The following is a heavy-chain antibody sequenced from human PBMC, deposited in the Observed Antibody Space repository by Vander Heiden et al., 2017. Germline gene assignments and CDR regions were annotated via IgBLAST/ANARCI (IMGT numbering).Heavy chain of an antibody. Sequence: EVQLLESGGGLVRPGQSLRLSCEASGVPFENHAMHWVRRFAGKGLEWVSGINWSGEFIGYAASVSGRFTMSRDNAENVVYLQMTSLRPEDTAFYYCAKGYGDSYPHYFNDWGQGTLVTVS. J-gene: IGHJ4*02. CDR1: GVPFENHA. V-gene: IGHV3-9*01. CDR2: INWSGEFI. CDR3: AKGYGDSYPHYFND. D-gene: IGHD5-18*01.